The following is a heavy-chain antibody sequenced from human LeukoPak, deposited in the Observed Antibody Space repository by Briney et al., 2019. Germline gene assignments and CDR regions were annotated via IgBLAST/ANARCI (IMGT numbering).Heavy chain of an antibody. CDR1: GFTFSSYS. J-gene: IGHJ4*02. D-gene: IGHD6-19*01. V-gene: IGHV3-21*01. CDR3: ARASVAGKTFDY. Sequence: PGGSLRLSCAASGFTFSSYSMNWVRQAPGKGLEWVSSISSSSSYIYYADSVKGRFTISRDNAKNSLYLQMNSLRAEDTAVYYCARASVAGKTFDYWGLGTLVTVSS. CDR2: ISSSSSYI.